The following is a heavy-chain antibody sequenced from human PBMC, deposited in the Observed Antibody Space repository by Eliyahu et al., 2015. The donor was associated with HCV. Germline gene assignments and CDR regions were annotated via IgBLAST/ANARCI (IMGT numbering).Heavy chain of an antibody. D-gene: IGHD3-3*01. CDR1: GYITGYA. J-gene: IGHJ4*02. V-gene: IGHV1-3*01. Sequence: QVQLVQSGAELKKPGASVKISCKASGYITGYAVYWVRQAPGQSLEWMGWINAANGNRKYSQKFQDRVTITRDTSANTTYMELSSLRSEDTAVYYCTSVDFGAVIIPYWGQGTQVTVSS. CDR2: INAANGNR. CDR3: TSVDFGAVIIPY.